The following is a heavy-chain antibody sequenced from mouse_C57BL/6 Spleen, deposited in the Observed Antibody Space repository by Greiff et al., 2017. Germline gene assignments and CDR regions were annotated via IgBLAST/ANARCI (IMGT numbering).Heavy chain of an antibody. D-gene: IGHD2-1*01. J-gene: IGHJ3*01. CDR2: IRNKANGYTT. Sequence: EVKLEESGGGLVQPGGSLSLSCAASGFTFTDYYMSWVRQPPGKALAWLGFIRNKANGYTTEYSASVKGRFTISRDNSQSILYLQMNALRAEDSATYYCARGYYGNYAWFAYWGQGTLVTVSA. CDR1: GFTFTDYY. V-gene: IGHV7-3*01. CDR3: ARGYYGNYAWFAY.